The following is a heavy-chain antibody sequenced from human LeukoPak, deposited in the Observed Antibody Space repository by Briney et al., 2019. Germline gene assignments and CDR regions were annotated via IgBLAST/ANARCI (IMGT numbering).Heavy chain of an antibody. J-gene: IGHJ6*03. V-gene: IGHV3-53*01. CDR1: GFTLGNFA. D-gene: IGHD6-13*01. Sequence: GGSLRLSCAASGFTLGNFAVSWVRQAPGKGLEWVSVIYSGGSTYYADSVKGRFTISRDNSKNTLYLQMNSLRAEDTAVYYCARVYTSTWYLGYLHMDVWGKGTTVTVSS. CDR2: IYSGGST. CDR3: ARVYTSTWYLGYLHMDV.